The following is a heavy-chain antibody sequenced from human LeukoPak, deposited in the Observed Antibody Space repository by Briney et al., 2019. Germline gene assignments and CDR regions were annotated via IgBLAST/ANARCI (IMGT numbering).Heavy chain of an antibody. Sequence: SCKASGYAFIGYYLHWVRQAPGKGLEWVAVISYDGSTKYYTNSVKGRFTISRDNSKSTLYLQMNSLRAEDTAVYYCAKEGVRGYSYGYGTRNKWFDFWGQGTLVTVSS. J-gene: IGHJ5*01. CDR1: GYAFIGYY. CDR3: AKEGVRGYSYGYGTRNKWFDF. D-gene: IGHD5-18*01. V-gene: IGHV3-30*18. CDR2: ISYDGSTK.